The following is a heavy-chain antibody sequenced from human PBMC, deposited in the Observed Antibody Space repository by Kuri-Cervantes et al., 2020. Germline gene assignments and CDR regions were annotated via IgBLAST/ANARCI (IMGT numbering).Heavy chain of an antibody. CDR3: ARGGSSGYYYGLDYGMDV. CDR2: INPNSGGT. J-gene: IGHJ6*02. V-gene: IGHV1-2*02. D-gene: IGHD3-22*01. CDR1: GYTFTGYY. Sequence: ASVKVSCKASGYTFTGYYMHWVRQAPGQGLEWMGWINPNSGGTNYAQKSQGRVTMTRDTSISTAYMELSRLRSDDTAVYYCARGGSSGYYYGLDYGMDVWGQGTTVTVSS.